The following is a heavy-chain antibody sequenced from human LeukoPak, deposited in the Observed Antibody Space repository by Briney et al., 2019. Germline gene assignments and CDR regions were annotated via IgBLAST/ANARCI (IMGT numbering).Heavy chain of an antibody. V-gene: IGHV3-23*01. J-gene: IGHJ5*02. CDR1: GFTFSSYA. CDR2: ISGSGGST. D-gene: IGHD6-13*01. CDR3: AKDRSSSWYPTENWFDP. Sequence: GGSLRLSRAASGFTFSSYAMSWVRQAPGKGLGWVSAISGSGGSTYYADSVKGRFTISRDNSKNTLYLQMNSLRAEDTAVYYCAKDRSSSWYPTENWFDPWGQGTLVTVSS.